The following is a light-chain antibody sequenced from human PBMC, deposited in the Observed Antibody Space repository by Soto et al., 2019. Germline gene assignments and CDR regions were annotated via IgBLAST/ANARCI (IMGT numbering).Light chain of an antibody. CDR1: QNINSW. J-gene: IGKJ1*01. CDR2: EAS. CDR3: QQYNVYSWT. Sequence: DIHMTQSPSTLSASVGDRVTITCRASQNINSWLAWYQQKPGKAPKLLIYEASSLEKGVPARFGGSGSGTEFTLTISSLQPDDFATYYCQQYNVYSWTFGQGTTVDIK. V-gene: IGKV1-5*03.